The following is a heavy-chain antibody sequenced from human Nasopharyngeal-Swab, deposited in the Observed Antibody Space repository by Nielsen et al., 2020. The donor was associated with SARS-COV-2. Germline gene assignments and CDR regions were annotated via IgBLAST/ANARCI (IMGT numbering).Heavy chain of an antibody. CDR3: ARGDGRTVWRSYSFDS. CDR1: GGSFSGYY. V-gene: IGHV4-34*01. Sequence: SETLSLTCAVYGGSFSGYYWSWIRQPPGKGLEWIGEINQSGSTNYYPSLKSRVTMSVDTSKNQFSLRLNSVTAADTAVYFCARGDGRTVWRSYSFDSWGQGTLVTVSS. CDR2: INQSGST. D-gene: IGHD1-26*01. J-gene: IGHJ4*02.